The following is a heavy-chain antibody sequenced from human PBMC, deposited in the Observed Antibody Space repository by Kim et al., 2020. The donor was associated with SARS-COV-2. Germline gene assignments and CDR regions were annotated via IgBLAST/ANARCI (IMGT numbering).Heavy chain of an antibody. CDR1: GFTFSSYA. J-gene: IGHJ4*02. Sequence: GGSLRLFCAASGFTFSSYAMSWVRQAPGKGLEWVSAISGSGGSTYYADSVKGRFTISRDNSKNTLYLQMNSLRAEDTAVYYCAKGWRVYGDYFDYWGQGTLVTVSS. CDR3: AKGWRVYGDYFDY. CDR2: ISGSGGST. V-gene: IGHV3-23*01. D-gene: IGHD4-17*01.